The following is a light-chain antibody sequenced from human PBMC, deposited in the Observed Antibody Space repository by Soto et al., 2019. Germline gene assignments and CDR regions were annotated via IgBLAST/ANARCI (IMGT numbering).Light chain of an antibody. J-gene: IGKJ1*01. CDR2: GAS. CDR1: QSVSGSY. V-gene: IGKV3-20*01. CDR3: QQYGTSRT. Sequence: EFVLTQSPGTLSFSPGERATLSCRASQSVSGSYLAWYQQKPGQAPRLLIYGASSRATGIPDRFSGSGSGTDFTLTINRLEPEDFAVYYCQQYGTSRTFGQGTKVEIK.